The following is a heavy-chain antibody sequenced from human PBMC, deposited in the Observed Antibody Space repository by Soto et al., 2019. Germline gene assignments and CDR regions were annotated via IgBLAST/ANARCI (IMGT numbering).Heavy chain of an antibody. CDR3: ARKYEGGDFWRGYSNQVHYYGMDV. V-gene: IGHV4-30-4*02. CDR1: GGSISSGDYY. D-gene: IGHD3-3*01. CDR2: IYYSGST. J-gene: IGHJ6*02. Sequence: SETLSLTCTVSGGSISSGDYYWSWIRQPPGKGLEWIGYIYYSGSTYYNPSLKSRVTISVDTSKNQFSLRLSSMTVADTAVYYCARKYEGGDFWRGYSNQVHYYGMDVWGQGTTVTVSS.